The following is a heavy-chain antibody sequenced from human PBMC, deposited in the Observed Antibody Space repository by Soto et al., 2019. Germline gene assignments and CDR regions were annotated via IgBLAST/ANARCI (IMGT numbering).Heavy chain of an antibody. Sequence: ASVKVSCKASGYTFTSYAMHWVRQAPGQRLEWMGWINAGNGNTKYSQKFQGRVTITRDTSASTAYMELSSLRSEDTAVYYCARDRSIAARYFDYWGQGTLVTVSS. V-gene: IGHV1-3*01. CDR1: GYTFTSYA. CDR3: ARDRSIAARYFDY. J-gene: IGHJ4*02. CDR2: INAGNGNT. D-gene: IGHD6-6*01.